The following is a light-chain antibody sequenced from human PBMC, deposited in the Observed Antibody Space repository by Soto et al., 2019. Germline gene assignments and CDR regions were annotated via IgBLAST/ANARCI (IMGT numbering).Light chain of an antibody. J-gene: IGKJ2*01. CDR1: QGVTSNH. Sequence: ENVLTQSPGTVSLSPGERATLSCRASQGVTSNHLAWYQQKPGQAPRLLIYGVFNRATGIPDRFSGSGSGTDFTLTITRLEPEDSAGYCCQHYDGSPRTFGQGTKLEIK. CDR2: GVF. CDR3: QHYDGSPRT. V-gene: IGKV3-20*01.